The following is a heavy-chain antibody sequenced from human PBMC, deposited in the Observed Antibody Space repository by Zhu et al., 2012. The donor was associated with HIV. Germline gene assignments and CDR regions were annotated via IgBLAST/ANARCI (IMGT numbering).Heavy chain of an antibody. CDR1: GGSFSGYY. V-gene: IGHV4-34*01. CDR2: INHSGST. CDR3: ARTPYYYDSSGFDY. D-gene: IGHD3-22*01. J-gene: IGHJ4*02. Sequence: QVQLQQWGAGLLKPSGTLSLTCAVYGGSFSGYYWSWIRQPPGKGLEWIGKINHSGSTNYNPSLKSRVTISVDTSKNQFSLKLSSVTAADTAVYYCARTPYYYDSSGFDYWGQGTLVTVSS.